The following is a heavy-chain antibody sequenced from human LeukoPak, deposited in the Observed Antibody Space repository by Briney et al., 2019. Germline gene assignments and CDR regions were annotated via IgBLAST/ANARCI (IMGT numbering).Heavy chain of an antibody. J-gene: IGHJ6*02. D-gene: IGHD3-10*01. Sequence: SETLSLTCTVSGGSISSTSYHWGWIRQPPGTGLEWIVSMYYSANTYYNSSLKSRVTISVDSSKNQFSLKMKSVTAADTAVYYCARVSGDYYYGMDVWGQGTTVTVSS. CDR3: ARVSGDYYYGMDV. CDR1: GGSISSTSYH. V-gene: IGHV4-39*01. CDR2: MYYSANT.